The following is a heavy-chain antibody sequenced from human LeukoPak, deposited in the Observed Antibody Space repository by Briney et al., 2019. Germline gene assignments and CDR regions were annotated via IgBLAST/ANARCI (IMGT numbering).Heavy chain of an antibody. D-gene: IGHD3-22*01. CDR2: IYTSGST. CDR3: ARVSGSGFNRNIDY. V-gene: IGHV4-61*02. J-gene: IGHJ4*02. Sequence: SETLSLTCTVSGGSISSSSYYWGWIRQPAGKGMEWIGRIYTSGSTNYNPSLKSRVTISVDTSKNQFSLKLSSVTAADTAVYYCARVSGSGFNRNIDYWGQGTLVTVSS. CDR1: GGSISSSSYY.